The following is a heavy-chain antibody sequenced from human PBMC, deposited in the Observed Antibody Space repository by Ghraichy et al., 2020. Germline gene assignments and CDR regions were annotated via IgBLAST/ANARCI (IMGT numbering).Heavy chain of an antibody. Sequence: SETLSLTCAISGDSVSSNSATWNWIRQSPSSGLEWLGRTYYRSKWYNDYASSVKSRITINPDTSKNHFSLQLNSVTPEDTAVYYCARVLCSGGDCYHFFDYWGQGTLVTVSS. D-gene: IGHD2-15*01. J-gene: IGHJ4*02. CDR1: GDSVSSNSAT. V-gene: IGHV6-1*01. CDR3: ARVLCSGGDCYHFFDY. CDR2: TYYRSKWYN.